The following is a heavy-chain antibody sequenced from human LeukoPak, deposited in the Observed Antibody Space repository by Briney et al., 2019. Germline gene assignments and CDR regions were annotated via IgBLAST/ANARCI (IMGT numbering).Heavy chain of an antibody. Sequence: GGSLRLSCAASRFTFSNYWMAWVRQAPGKGLEWVANIKDDGSETYYVASVKGRFTISRDNAKDSLYLQMNSLRAEDTAVYYCAREPRGYSYGLWGRGTLVTVSS. CDR2: IKDDGSET. V-gene: IGHV3-7*01. CDR3: AREPRGYSYGL. J-gene: IGHJ4*02. D-gene: IGHD5-18*01. CDR1: RFTFSNYW.